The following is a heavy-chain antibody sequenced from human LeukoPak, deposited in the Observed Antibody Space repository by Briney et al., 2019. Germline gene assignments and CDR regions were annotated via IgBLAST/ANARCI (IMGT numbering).Heavy chain of an antibody. D-gene: IGHD6-13*01. J-gene: IGHJ3*02. CDR2: IRYDGTSK. CDR1: GFTFSHCG. V-gene: IGHV3-30*02. CDR3: TRDTSPRIAAIYYDAFDI. Sequence: GGSLRLSCAASGFTFSHCGMHWVRQAPGKGLGWVAIIRYDGTSKYYADSVKGRFTISRDNSENTLYLQMNSLGVEDTAVYYCTRDTSPRIAAIYYDAFDIWGQGTMVTVSS.